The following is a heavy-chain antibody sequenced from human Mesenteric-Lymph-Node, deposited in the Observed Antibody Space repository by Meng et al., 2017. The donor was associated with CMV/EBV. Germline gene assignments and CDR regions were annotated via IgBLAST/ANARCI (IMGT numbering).Heavy chain of an antibody. Sequence: FTDYGVSWVRQDPGKGLEWMGWISNYNGKTKYTEKIQGRVTMTTDTSTTTAYMELRSLRSDDTAVYYCARDGYCTSSACYGGGFWFDSWGQGTLVTVSS. J-gene: IGHJ5*01. CDR2: ISNYNGKT. D-gene: IGHD2-2*03. CDR3: ARDGYCTSSACYGGGFWFDS. CDR1: FTDYG. V-gene: IGHV1-18*01.